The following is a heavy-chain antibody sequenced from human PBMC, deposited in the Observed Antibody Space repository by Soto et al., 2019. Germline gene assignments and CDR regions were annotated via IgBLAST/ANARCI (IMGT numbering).Heavy chain of an antibody. CDR2: ISYDGSNK. D-gene: IGHD1-26*01. CDR1: GFTFSSYG. Sequence: QVQLVESGGGVVQPGRSLRLSCAASGFTFSSYGMHWVRQAPGKGLEWVAVISYDGSNKYYADSVKGRFTISRDNSKNTLYLQMNRLRAEDTDVYYCAKDPSWQGGGYYYYGMDVWGQGTTVTVSS. V-gene: IGHV3-30*18. CDR3: AKDPSWQGGGYYYYGMDV. J-gene: IGHJ6*02.